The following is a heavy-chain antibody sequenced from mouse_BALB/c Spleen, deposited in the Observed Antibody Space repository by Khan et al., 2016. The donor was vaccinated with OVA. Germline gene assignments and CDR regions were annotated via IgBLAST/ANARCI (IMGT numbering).Heavy chain of an antibody. CDR3: AKGVWAHYYTLDY. D-gene: IGHD1-1*01. CDR2: IWGGGST. CDR1: GFSLSDYG. V-gene: IGHV2-6-5*01. J-gene: IGHJ4*01. Sequence: QVQLKESGPGLVAPSQNLSITCTVSGFSLSDYGVSWIRQTPGKGLEWLGVIWGGGSTYYNSALRSRVSISKDNSKSQVFLKMTSLQSDDSAMFYCAKGVWAHYYTLDYGGQGTSVTVSS.